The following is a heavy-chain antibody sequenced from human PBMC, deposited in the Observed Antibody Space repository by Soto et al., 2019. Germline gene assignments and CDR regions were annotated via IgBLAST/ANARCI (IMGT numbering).Heavy chain of an antibody. Sequence: QVQLVQSGAEVKKPGSSVKVSCKASGGTFSSYAISWVRQAPGQGLEWMGGIIPIFGTANYAQKFQGRVTITAAESTSTAYMELTSLRSEDTAVYYCERALVGASIAGGRYYGMDVWGQGTTVTVSS. CDR1: GGTFSSYA. J-gene: IGHJ6*02. CDR2: IIPIFGTA. D-gene: IGHD1-26*01. V-gene: IGHV1-69*01. CDR3: ERALVGASIAGGRYYGMDV.